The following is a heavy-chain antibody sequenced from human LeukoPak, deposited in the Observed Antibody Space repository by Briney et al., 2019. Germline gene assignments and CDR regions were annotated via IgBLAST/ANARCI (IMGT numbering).Heavy chain of an antibody. CDR2: ITSRSSHI. V-gene: IGHV3-21*01. D-gene: IGHD4-11*01. J-gene: IGHJ6*03. CDR3: ARVAQGATTENYFYYFTNV. Sequence: GGSLRLSCEASGFAFNSYTITWVRQAPGKGLESVSSITSRSSHIYIADSVKGRFTISRDNAKNSLFLQMSSLRVEDTAVYYCARVAQGATTENYFYYFTNVWGKGTTVTASS. CDR1: GFAFNSYT.